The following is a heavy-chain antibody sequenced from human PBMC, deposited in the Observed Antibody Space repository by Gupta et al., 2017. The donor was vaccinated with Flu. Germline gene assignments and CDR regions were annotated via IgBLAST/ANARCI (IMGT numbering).Heavy chain of an antibody. V-gene: IGHV4-34*01. J-gene: IGHJ5*02. CDR1: YF. D-gene: IGHD1-26*01. CDR2: INHSGGT. CDR3: ARVGLATFGSNWFDP. Sequence: YFWSWIRQPPGKGPEWIGEINHSGGTNTNYNPSRKGRVSISLDTSKSQFFLELNSVTAADTAVYYCARVGLATFGSNWFDPWGQGTLVTVSS.